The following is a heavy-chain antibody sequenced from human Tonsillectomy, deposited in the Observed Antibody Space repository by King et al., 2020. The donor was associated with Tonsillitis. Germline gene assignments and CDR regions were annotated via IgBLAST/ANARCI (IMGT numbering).Heavy chain of an antibody. CDR3: ASASSGDYEFFDL. J-gene: IGHJ4*02. Sequence: EVQLVESGGDLVQPGGSLRLSCAASGFIFSSSGMNWVRQAPGKGLEWVSHISSRSNTKNYADSVKGRFTISRDNAKNSLFLQLNDLRVEDTAMYFCASASSGDYEFFDLWGQGTLVTVSS. V-gene: IGHV3-48*04. CDR2: ISSRSNTK. D-gene: IGHD4-17*01. CDR1: GFIFSSSG.